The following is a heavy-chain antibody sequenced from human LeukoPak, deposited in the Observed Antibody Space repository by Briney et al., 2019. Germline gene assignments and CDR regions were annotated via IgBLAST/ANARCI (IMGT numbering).Heavy chain of an antibody. J-gene: IGHJ4*02. CDR3: AKVVSGFHFDC. V-gene: IGHV3-23*01. Sequence: PGGSLRLSCAASGFTFGTFGMSWVRRAPGKGPEWVSGITGSGATTYCADSVKGRFTISRDNSQNTLYLQMNTLRAEDTAVYYCAKVVSGFHFDCWGQGTLVTVSS. CDR2: ITGSGATT. CDR1: GFTFGTFG. D-gene: IGHD1-26*01.